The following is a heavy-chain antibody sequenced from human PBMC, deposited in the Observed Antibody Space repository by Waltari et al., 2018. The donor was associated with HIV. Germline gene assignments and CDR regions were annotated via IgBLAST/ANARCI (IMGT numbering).Heavy chain of an antibody. CDR3: ARPYDTGWSGAFYI. CDR1: GGSINSFY. V-gene: IGHV4-59*01. Sequence: QVQLQESGPGLVKPSETLSLTCTVSGGSINSFYWTWVRQPPGRGLEWIGYIYDSGSTNYNPSLKSRVTISSDTSKNQLSLKLTSVTAADTAVYYCARPYDTGWSGAFYIWGQGTMVTVSS. J-gene: IGHJ3*02. D-gene: IGHD6-19*01. CDR2: IYDSGST.